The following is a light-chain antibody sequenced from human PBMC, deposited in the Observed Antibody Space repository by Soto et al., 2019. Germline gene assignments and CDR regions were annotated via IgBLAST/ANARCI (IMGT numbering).Light chain of an antibody. Sequence: EIVMTQSPGTLSVSPWERATLSCRASQSVYSNLAWYQQKPGQAPRLLIYDASARATGVPARFSGSGSGTEFTLTISSLQSEDFAVYYCQHYDNWPPWTFGQGTKVDIK. CDR1: QSVYSN. V-gene: IGKV3-15*01. J-gene: IGKJ1*01. CDR2: DAS. CDR3: QHYDNWPPWT.